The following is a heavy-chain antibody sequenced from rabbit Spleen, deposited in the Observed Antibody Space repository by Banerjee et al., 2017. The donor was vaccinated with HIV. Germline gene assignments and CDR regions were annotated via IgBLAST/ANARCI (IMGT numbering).Heavy chain of an antibody. CDR3: ARGAWSNDCMNL. CDR2: IYTGSGGT. Sequence: QSLEESGGDLVKPGASLTLTCTASGFSFSSSYWMCWVRQAPGKGLELIACIYTGSGGTWYANWAKGRFTISKTSSTTVTLQMTSLTVADTATYFCARGAWSNDCMNLWGPGTLVTVS. J-gene: IGHJ4*01. CDR1: GFSFSSSYW. V-gene: IGHV1S40*01. D-gene: IGHD2-1*01.